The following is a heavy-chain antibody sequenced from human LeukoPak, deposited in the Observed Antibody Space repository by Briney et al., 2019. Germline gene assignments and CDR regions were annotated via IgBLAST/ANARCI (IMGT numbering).Heavy chain of an antibody. V-gene: IGHV3-30*02. CDR2: IGYDGSKI. J-gene: IGHJ3*02. CDR3: AKEGRGGFDI. CDR1: GFTFSRSG. D-gene: IGHD3-16*01. Sequence: PGGSLRLSCAASGFTFSRSGMHWVRQAPGKGLEWVTFIGYDGSKIYYADSVKGRFTISRDNSKNTLYLQMNSLRAEDTAVYYCAKEGRGGFDIWAKGQWSPSLQ.